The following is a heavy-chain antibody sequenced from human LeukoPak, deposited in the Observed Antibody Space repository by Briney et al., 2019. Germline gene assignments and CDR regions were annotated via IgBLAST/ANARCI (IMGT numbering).Heavy chain of an antibody. CDR3: ARRVGYDYGFDY. J-gene: IGHJ4*02. CDR1: GSSISSYY. D-gene: IGHD5-12*01. CDR2: SYTSGST. Sequence: SETLSLTCTVSGSSISSYYWSWIRQPAGKGLGWIGRSYTSGSTNYNPSLKRRVTMSVDTSKNQSSLKLSSVTAADTAVYYCARRVGYDYGFDYWGQGTLVTVSS. V-gene: IGHV4-4*07.